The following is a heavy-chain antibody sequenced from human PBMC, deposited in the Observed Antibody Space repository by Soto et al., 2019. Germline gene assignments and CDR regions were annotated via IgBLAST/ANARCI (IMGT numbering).Heavy chain of an antibody. CDR3: VRRSPEDAFDI. J-gene: IGHJ3*02. Sequence: SETLSLTCAVSGGSIISDGYSWSWIRQPPGKGLQWIGHIYEGGNTYYTPSLESRVAISTDKSKNQSSLRLSSVTAADTAVYYCVRRSPEDAFDIWGQGTMVTVSS. CDR1: GGSIISDGYS. CDR2: IYEGGNT. V-gene: IGHV4-30-2*01.